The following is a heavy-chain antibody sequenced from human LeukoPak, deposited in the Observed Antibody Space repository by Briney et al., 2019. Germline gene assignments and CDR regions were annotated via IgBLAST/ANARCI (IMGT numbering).Heavy chain of an antibody. CDR2: IYYSGST. CDR3: ARADYTNDAFDI. D-gene: IGHD2-2*02. J-gene: IGHJ3*02. CDR1: GGSISSYY. V-gene: IGHV4-59*01. Sequence: SETLSLTCTVSGGSISSYYWSWIRQPPGKGLEWIGYIYYSGSTNYNPSLKSRVTISVDTSKNQFSLKLSSVTAADTAVYYCARADYTNDAFDIWGQGTMVTVSS.